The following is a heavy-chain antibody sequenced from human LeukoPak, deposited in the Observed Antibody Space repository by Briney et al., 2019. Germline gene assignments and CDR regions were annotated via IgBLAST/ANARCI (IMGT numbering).Heavy chain of an antibody. CDR3: ARFSAPHNNIAAAAQQGYNWFDP. D-gene: IGHD6-13*01. CDR2: ISSSSSYI. J-gene: IGHJ5*02. V-gene: IGHV3-21*01. CDR1: GFTFSSYS. Sequence: PGGSLRLSCAASGFTFSSYSMNWVRQAPGKGLEWVSSISSSSSYIYYADSVKGRFTISRDNAKNSLYLQMNSLRAEDTAVYYCARFSAPHNNIAAAAQQGYNWFDPWGQGTLVTVSS.